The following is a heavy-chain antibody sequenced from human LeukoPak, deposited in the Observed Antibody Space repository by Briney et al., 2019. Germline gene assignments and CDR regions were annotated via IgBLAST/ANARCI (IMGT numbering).Heavy chain of an antibody. D-gene: IGHD2-2*01. Sequence: GGSLRLSCAASGFTFSSYGMHWIRQAPGKGLEWVAFIRYDGSNKYYADSVKGRFTISRDNSKNTLYLQMNSLRAEDTAVYYCATVYCSSTSCYGDLDYSGQGTLVTVSS. CDR1: GFTFSSYG. J-gene: IGHJ4*02. CDR2: IRYDGSNK. CDR3: ATVYCSSTSCYGDLDY. V-gene: IGHV3-30*02.